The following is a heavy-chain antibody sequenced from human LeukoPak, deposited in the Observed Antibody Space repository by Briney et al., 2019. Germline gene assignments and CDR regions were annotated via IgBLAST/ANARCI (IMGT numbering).Heavy chain of an antibody. V-gene: IGHV3-48*01. CDR2: ITQSGTT. CDR1: GFTFSSYT. Sequence: PGGSLRLSCAASGFTFSSYTMNWVRQAPGKGLEWLSFITQSGTTYSADSVKGRFTISRDNAKNSLYLQMNSLRADDTAVYYCVRDYLFAFDIWGQGTTVTVSS. D-gene: IGHD2/OR15-2a*01. J-gene: IGHJ3*02. CDR3: VRDYLFAFDI.